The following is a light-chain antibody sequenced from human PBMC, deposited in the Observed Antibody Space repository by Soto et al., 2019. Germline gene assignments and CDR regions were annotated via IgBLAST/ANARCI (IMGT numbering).Light chain of an antibody. CDR1: SSDVGSYNL. CDR3: CSYAASSTFV. CDR2: EGS. V-gene: IGLV2-23*03. Sequence: QSVLTQPASVSGSPGQSITISCTGTSSDVGSYNLVSWYQQHPGKAPKLMIYEGSKRPSGVSNRFSGSKSGNTASLTISGLQAEDEADYSCCSYAASSTFVFGGGTTLTVL. J-gene: IGLJ2*01.